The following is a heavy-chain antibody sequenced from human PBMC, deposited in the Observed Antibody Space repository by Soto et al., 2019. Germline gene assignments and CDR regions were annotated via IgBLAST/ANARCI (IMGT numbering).Heavy chain of an antibody. V-gene: IGHV2-5*02. CDR3: THSTDTVMALDY. D-gene: IGHD5-18*01. J-gene: IGHJ4*02. Sequence: QITLEESGPTLVKPTQTLTLTCTFSGFSLSTSGVGVGWIRQPPGKALEWLVLIYWDDDKRYSPSLKSRLTITKDTSKNQVVLTMTRMDPVDTATYYCTHSTDTVMALDYWGQGTLVTVSS. CDR2: IYWDDDK. CDR1: GFSLSTSGVG.